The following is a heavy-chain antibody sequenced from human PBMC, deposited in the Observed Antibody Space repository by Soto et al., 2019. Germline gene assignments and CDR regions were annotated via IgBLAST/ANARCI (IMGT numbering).Heavy chain of an antibody. Sequence: SETLSLTCTVSGGSISSYYWSWIRQPPGKGLEWIGYSYYSGSTNYSPSLKSRVTISVDTSKNQFSLKLSSVTAADTAVYYCARHETLHGDHDYWGQGTLVTVSS. CDR2: SYYSGST. D-gene: IGHD4-17*01. CDR3: ARHETLHGDHDY. CDR1: GGSISSYY. V-gene: IGHV4-59*08. J-gene: IGHJ4*02.